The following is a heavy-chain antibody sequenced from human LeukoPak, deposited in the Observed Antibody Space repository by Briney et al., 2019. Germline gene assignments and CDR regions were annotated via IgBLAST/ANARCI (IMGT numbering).Heavy chain of an antibody. CDR1: GFTASSLS. J-gene: IGHJ5*02. Sequence: PGGSMSLSSAPSGFTASSLSMKCDRQAPGEVREWLASISSSSNYIKYADSVKGRFTISRDNAKNSLYLQMNSLRTEDTAVYYCAREYKAPGWDWFDPWGQGTLVTVSS. CDR2: ISSSSNYI. CDR3: AREYKAPGWDWFDP. D-gene: IGHD1-14*01. V-gene: IGHV3-21*01.